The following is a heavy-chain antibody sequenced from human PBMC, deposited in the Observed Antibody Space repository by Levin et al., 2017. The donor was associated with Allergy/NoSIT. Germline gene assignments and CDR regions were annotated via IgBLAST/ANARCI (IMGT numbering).Heavy chain of an antibody. D-gene: IGHD2-21*02. CDR3: ASSIVVVTAVLNWFDP. Sequence: ASVKVSCKASGGTFSSYAISWVRQAPGQGLEWMGRIIPILGIANYAQKFQGRVTITADKSTSTAYMELSSLRSEDTAVYYCASSIVVVTAVLNWFDPWGQGTLVTVSS. V-gene: IGHV1-69*04. CDR1: GGTFSSYA. J-gene: IGHJ5*02. CDR2: IIPILGIA.